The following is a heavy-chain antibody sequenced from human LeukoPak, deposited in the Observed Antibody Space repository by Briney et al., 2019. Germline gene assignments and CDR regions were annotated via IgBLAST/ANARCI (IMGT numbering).Heavy chain of an antibody. Sequence: ASVKVSFKASGYTFTGYYMHWVRQAPGQGLEWMGWINPNSGGTNYAHKFQGRVTMTRDTSISTAYMKLSRLRSDDTAVYYCASPLSMVRGVTVYQLWGQGTLVTVSS. CDR2: INPNSGGT. CDR1: GYTFTGYY. D-gene: IGHD3-10*01. V-gene: IGHV1-2*07. CDR3: ASPLSMVRGVTVYQL. J-gene: IGHJ4*02.